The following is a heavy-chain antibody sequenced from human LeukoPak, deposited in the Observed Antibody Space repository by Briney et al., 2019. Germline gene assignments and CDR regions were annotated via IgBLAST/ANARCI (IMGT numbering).Heavy chain of an antibody. D-gene: IGHD6-13*01. CDR1: GFTFSRYW. Sequence: PGGSLRLSXAASGFTFSRYWMSWVRQAPGEGLEWVANIKQDGSEKYYVDSVKGRFTISRDNAKNSLYLQMNSLRAEDTAVYYCARSAGSSSWYEGYYFDYWGQGTLVTVSS. CDR3: ARSAGSSSWYEGYYFDY. V-gene: IGHV3-7*01. J-gene: IGHJ4*02. CDR2: IKQDGSEK.